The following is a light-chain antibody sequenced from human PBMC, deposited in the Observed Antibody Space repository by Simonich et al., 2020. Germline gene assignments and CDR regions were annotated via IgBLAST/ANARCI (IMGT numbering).Light chain of an antibody. CDR3: SSYTSSSTWV. Sequence: QSALTQPASVSGSPGQAITISCTGTSSDVGGYNYVSWYQQPPGKAPKLMIYDVSKRPSGFSNLFSGSKSGNTASLTISGLQAEDEADYYCSSYTSSSTWVFGGGTKLTVL. CDR1: SSDVGGYNY. V-gene: IGLV2-14*01. CDR2: DVS. J-gene: IGLJ3*02.